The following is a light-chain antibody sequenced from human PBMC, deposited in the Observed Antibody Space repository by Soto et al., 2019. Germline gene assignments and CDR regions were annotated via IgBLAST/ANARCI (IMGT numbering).Light chain of an antibody. V-gene: IGLV1-44*01. J-gene: IGLJ3*02. CDR1: SSNIGSNT. CDR2: SNN. CDR3: NSYRDNNTWV. Sequence: QSVLTQPPSASGTPGQRVTISCSGSSSNIGSNTVNWYQQLPGTAPKLLIYSNNQRPSGVPDRFSGSKSGTSASLAISGLQSEDEADYYCNSYRDNNTWVFGGGTKLTVL.